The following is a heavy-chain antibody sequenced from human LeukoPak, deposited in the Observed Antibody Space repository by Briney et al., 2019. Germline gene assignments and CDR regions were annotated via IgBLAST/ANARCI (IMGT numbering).Heavy chain of an antibody. D-gene: IGHD3-22*01. V-gene: IGHV4-39*01. J-gene: IGHJ3*02. CDR3: ARHRFVSSGYYPYDAFDI. CDR1: GGSISSSSYY. CDR2: IYYSGST. Sequence: PSETLSLTCTVSGGSISSSSYYWGWIRQPPGKGLEWIGSIYYSGSTYYNPSLKSRVTISVDTSKNQFSLKLSSVTAADTAVYYCARHRFVSSGYYPYDAFDIWGQGTMVTVSS.